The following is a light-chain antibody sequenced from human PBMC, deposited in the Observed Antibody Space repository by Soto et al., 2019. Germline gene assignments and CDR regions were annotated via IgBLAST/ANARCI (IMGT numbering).Light chain of an antibody. Sequence: DIQLTQSPSLLSATVGDRVTITCRASQGVSNHLAWYQQKPGEAPKLLIYNVFILESGVPSRFSGSESGTEFTLTISGLQPEDFATYYCQQLNPYQWTFGQGTKVEIK. V-gene: IGKV1-9*01. CDR1: QGVSNH. CDR2: NVF. CDR3: QQLNPYQWT. J-gene: IGKJ1*01.